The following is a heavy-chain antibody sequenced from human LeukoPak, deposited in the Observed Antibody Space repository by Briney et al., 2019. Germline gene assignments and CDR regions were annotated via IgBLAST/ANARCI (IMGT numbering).Heavy chain of an antibody. CDR3: ARDQGYCGGDCYIRACCGYFDY. D-gene: IGHD2-21*02. Sequence: ASVKVSCKASGYTFTSYYMHWVRQAPGQGLEWVGIINPSRGSTSYAQKFQGRVTMTRDTSTSTVYMELSSLRSEDTAVYYCARDQGYCGGDCYIRACCGYFDYWGQGTLVTVSS. J-gene: IGHJ4*02. CDR2: INPSRGST. CDR1: GYTFTSYY. V-gene: IGHV1-46*01.